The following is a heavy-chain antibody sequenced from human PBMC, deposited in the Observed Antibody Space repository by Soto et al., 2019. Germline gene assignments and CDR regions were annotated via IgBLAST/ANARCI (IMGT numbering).Heavy chain of an antibody. CDR2: VYRSGST. CDR3: ARGRDGFNLAPNDF. V-gene: IGHV4-61*08. Sequence: PSETLSLTCTVSGASVDNNGYFWSWIRRPPGKGLEWVGYVYRSGSTNKNPSLKSRLTLAVDPSKNQFSLKLTSVTAADTATYFCARGRDGFNLAPNDFWGQGTLVTVSS. CDR1: GASVDNNGYF. J-gene: IGHJ4*02. D-gene: IGHD2-8*01.